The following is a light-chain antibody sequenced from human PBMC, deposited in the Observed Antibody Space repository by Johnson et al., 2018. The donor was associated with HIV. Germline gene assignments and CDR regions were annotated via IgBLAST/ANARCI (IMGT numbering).Light chain of an antibody. V-gene: IGLV1-51*01. CDR1: SSNIGNNY. Sequence: VLTQPPSVSAAPGQKVTISCSGSSSNIGNNYVSWYQQVPGTAPKLLIYDNTQRPSGIPDRFSGSKSGTSATLGITGLQTGDEADYYCGTWDASLSPLYVFGTGTTITVL. CDR2: DNT. CDR3: GTWDASLSPLYV. J-gene: IGLJ1*01.